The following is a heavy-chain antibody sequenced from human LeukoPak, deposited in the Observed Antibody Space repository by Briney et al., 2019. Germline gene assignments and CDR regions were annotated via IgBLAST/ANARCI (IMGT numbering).Heavy chain of an antibody. J-gene: IGHJ4*02. CDR2: IYYSGST. CDR1: GGSISSYY. D-gene: IGHD3-9*01. CDR3: ARELRYFDWLKGYFDY. Sequence: PPETLSLTCTVSGGSISSYYWSWIRQPPGKGLEWIGYIYYSGSTNYNPSLKSRVTISVDTSKNQFSLKLSSVTAADTAVYYCARELRYFDWLKGYFDYWGQGTLVTVSS. V-gene: IGHV4-59*01.